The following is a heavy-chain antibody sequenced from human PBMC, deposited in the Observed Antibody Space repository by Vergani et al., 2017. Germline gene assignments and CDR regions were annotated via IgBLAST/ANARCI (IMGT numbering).Heavy chain of an antibody. J-gene: IGHJ6*03. V-gene: IGHV4-4*03. Sequence: QVQLQESGPGLVKPPGTLSLTCAVSGDSISGTNWWSWVRQSPGKGLEWIGEIYHSGSTNYNPSLKSRVTISVDTSKNQFSLKLSSVTAADTAVYYCARVQELYDFWSGYRVRYYYYMDVWGKGTTVTVSS. CDR3: ARVQELYDFWSGYRVRYYYYMDV. CDR1: GDSISGTNW. D-gene: IGHD3-3*01. CDR2: IYHSGST.